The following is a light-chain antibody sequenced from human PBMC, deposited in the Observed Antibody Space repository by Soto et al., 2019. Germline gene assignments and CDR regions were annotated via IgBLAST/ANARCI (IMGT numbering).Light chain of an antibody. V-gene: IGKV1-5*01. Sequence: DIQMTQSPSTLSASVGDRVTITCRASQNIGSWLAWYQQKPGKAPKLLIYDASSLESGVPSRFSGSGSGTEFTLTISSLQPDDFTTYYCQQYNNFPSTFGQGTKLEIK. CDR3: QQYNNFPST. CDR2: DAS. J-gene: IGKJ2*01. CDR1: QNIGSW.